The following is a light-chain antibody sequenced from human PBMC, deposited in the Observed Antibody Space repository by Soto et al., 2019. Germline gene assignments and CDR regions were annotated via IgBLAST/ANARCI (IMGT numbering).Light chain of an antibody. V-gene: IGLV1-44*01. Sequence: QAVVTQPPSASGTPGQRVTISCSGSSSNIGGNTVDWYQQVPGTAPELLIYRNSQRPSGVPDRFSGSKSGTSASLAISGLQSEDEADYYCAAWDDSLNGPVFGGGTKLTVL. J-gene: IGLJ2*01. CDR1: SSNIGGNT. CDR2: RNS. CDR3: AAWDDSLNGPV.